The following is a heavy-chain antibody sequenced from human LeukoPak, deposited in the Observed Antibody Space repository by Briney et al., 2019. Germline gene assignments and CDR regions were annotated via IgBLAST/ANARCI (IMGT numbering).Heavy chain of an antibody. CDR3: ASSTTVTTLFDY. Sequence: ASVKASCKAPGYTFTYRYLHWVRQAPGQALEWMGWITPFNGNTNYAQKFQDRVTITRDRSMSTAYMELSSLRSEDTAMYYCASSTTVTTLFDYWGQGTLVTVSS. J-gene: IGHJ4*02. CDR2: ITPFNGNT. V-gene: IGHV1-45*02. D-gene: IGHD4-17*01. CDR1: GYTFTYRY.